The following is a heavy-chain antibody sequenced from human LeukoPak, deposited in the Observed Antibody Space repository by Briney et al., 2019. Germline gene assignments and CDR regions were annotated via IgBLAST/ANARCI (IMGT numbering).Heavy chain of an antibody. CDR1: GGSISSYY. Sequence: PSETLSLTCTVSGGSISSYYWSWIRQPPGKGLEWIGYIYYSGSTNYNPSLKSRVTISVDTSKNQFSLKLSSVTAADTAVYYCAREGGHYYDSSGYYYHPSDAFDIRGQGTMVTVSS. J-gene: IGHJ3*02. D-gene: IGHD3-22*01. V-gene: IGHV4-59*01. CDR3: AREGGHYYDSSGYYYHPSDAFDI. CDR2: IYYSGST.